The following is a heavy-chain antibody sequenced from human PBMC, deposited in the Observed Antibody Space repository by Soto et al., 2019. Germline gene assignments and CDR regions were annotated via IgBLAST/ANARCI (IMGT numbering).Heavy chain of an antibody. J-gene: IGHJ4*02. CDR3: AKVKAYYYDSSGYYGYYFDD. D-gene: IGHD3-22*01. Sequence: SLRLSCAASGFTFSSYAMSWVRQAPGKGLEWVSAISGSGGSTYYADSVKGRFTISRDNSKNTLYLQMNSLRAEDTAVYYCAKVKAYYYDSSGYYGYYFDDWGQGTLVTVSS. CDR2: ISGSGGST. V-gene: IGHV3-23*01. CDR1: GFTFSSYA.